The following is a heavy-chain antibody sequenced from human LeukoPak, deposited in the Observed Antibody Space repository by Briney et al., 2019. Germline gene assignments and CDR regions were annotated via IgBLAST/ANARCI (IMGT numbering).Heavy chain of an antibody. V-gene: IGHV3-23*01. CDR3: AKDDLIAAWDY. CDR2: ISGSGGST. D-gene: IGHD6-6*01. J-gene: IGHJ4*02. CDR1: GFTFSSYS. Sequence: GGSLRLSCAASGFTFSSYSMNWVRQAPGKGLEWVSTISGSGGSTYYADSVKGRFTISRDNSKNTLYLQMNSLRAEDTAVYYCAKDDLIAAWDYWGQGTLVTVSS.